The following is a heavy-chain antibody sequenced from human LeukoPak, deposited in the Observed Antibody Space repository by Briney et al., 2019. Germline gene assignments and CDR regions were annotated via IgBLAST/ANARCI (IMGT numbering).Heavy chain of an antibody. Sequence: SVKVSCKASGLTFTASAMQWGRQARGQRVEWIVWIFVGSYISIYAQQFQESVTLTTDVSTSTVYMEMSSLNSDDTAVYYCAADRFQLDPFYFNSWGQGTLVTVSS. J-gene: IGHJ4*02. CDR2: IFVGSYIS. V-gene: IGHV1-58*02. CDR1: GLTFTASA. D-gene: IGHD1-1*01. CDR3: AADRFQLDPFYFNS.